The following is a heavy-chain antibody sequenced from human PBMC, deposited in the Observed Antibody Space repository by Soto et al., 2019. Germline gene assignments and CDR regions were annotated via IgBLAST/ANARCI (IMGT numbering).Heavy chain of an antibody. J-gene: IGHJ4*02. CDR1: GITISNYP. V-gene: IGHV3-23*01. Sequence: EVQLLESGGGLVQPGGSLRLSCAASGITISNYPMSWVRQAPGKGLDWVSGISGSGDRTYNADTAKGRFSISKEISKNSLSLQLDSLGVEDTAVYFCVKDDGGYPSTAPHWGQGTLVTVSS. CDR3: VKDDGGYPSTAPH. D-gene: IGHD3-22*01. CDR2: ISGSGDRT.